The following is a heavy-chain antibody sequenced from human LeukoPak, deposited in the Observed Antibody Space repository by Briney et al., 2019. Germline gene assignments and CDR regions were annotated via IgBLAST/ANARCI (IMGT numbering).Heavy chain of an antibody. CDR2: RKPNRCVT. Sequence: ASVGLSCRSCGYTFTIYYIHWVRQAPGQGLEWRGCRKPNRCVTNYAQKLQGRAPMTTATSIRTAYMELSRMRSDDTAVYYCARAIRRLHQLTAAEDIWGQGTMVTVSS. CDR1: GYTFTIYY. J-gene: IGHJ3*02. D-gene: IGHD2-2*01. V-gene: IGHV1-2*02. CDR3: ARAIRRLHQLTAAEDI.